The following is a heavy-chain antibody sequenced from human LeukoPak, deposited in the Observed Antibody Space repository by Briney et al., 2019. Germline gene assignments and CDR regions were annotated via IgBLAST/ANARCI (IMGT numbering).Heavy chain of an antibody. V-gene: IGHV4-39*07. CDR3: ARLRVLRFLEWLFQGGYFDY. J-gene: IGHJ4*02. D-gene: IGHD3-3*01. CDR1: GGSISSVSYY. Sequence: SETLSLTCTVSGGSISSVSYYWGWIRQPPGKGLEWIGSIYYSGSAYYNPSLKSRVTISVDTSKNQFSLKLRSVTAADTAVYYCARLRVLRFLEWLFQGGYFDYWGQGTLVTVSS. CDR2: IYYSGSA.